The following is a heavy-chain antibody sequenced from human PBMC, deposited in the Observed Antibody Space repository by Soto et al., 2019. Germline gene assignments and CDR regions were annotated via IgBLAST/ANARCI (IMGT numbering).Heavy chain of an antibody. J-gene: IGHJ5*02. CDR3: ARHPERIAQIGWFDP. Sequence: GGSLILSCASSGITVSTNYMTWVRQAPGKGLEWVSEIYTGGTTYYADSVKDRFIISRDNSKNTLYLQMNSLRAEDTAVYYCARHPERIAQIGWFDPWGQGT. D-gene: IGHD6-13*01. V-gene: IGHV3-66*04. CDR1: GITVSTNY. CDR2: IYTGGTT.